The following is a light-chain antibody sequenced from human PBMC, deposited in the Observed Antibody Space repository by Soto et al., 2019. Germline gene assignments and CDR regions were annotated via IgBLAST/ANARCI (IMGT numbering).Light chain of an antibody. J-gene: IGKJ4*01. CDR2: DAS. CDR1: QSIFNY. Sequence: DVQLTQSPSTLPASVGARVAITCQATQSIFNYLNWFQQRPGKAPQLLISDASQLEPGVPSRFSGQRSGTDFTLIISDLQPDDFATYFCQQYEDLPLTFAGGTRVEV. V-gene: IGKV1-33*01. CDR3: QQYEDLPLT.